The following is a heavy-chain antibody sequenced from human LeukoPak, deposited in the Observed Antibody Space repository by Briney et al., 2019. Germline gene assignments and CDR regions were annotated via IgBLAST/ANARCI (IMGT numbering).Heavy chain of an antibody. J-gene: IGHJ4*02. CDR3: ARVRRATTLHFDY. CDR1: GGSISSYY. CDR2: IYYSGST. Sequence: SETLSLTCTVSGGSISSYYWSWIRQPPGKGLEWIGYIYYSGSTNYNPSLKSRVTISVDTSKNQFSLKLSSVTAADTAVYYCARVRRATTLHFDYWRQGTLVTVSP. D-gene: IGHD1-26*01. V-gene: IGHV4-59*01.